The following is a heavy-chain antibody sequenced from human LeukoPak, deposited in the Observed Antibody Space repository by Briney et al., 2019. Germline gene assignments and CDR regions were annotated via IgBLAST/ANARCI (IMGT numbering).Heavy chain of an antibody. D-gene: IGHD3-16*01. V-gene: IGHV3-7*03. CDR3: ARGGGLDV. Sequence: PGGSLRLPCVASGFTFSSSWMNWARQAPGKGLEWVASINHNGNVNYYVDSVKGRFTISRDNAKNSLYLQMSNLRAEDTAVYFCARGGGLDVWGQGATVTVSS. CDR1: GFTFSSSW. J-gene: IGHJ6*02. CDR2: INHNGNVN.